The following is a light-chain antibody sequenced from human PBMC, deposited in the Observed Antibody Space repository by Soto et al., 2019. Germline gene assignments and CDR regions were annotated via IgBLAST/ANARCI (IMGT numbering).Light chain of an antibody. J-gene: IGLJ1*01. V-gene: IGLV1-40*01. CDR3: QSFDSSLTGYA. CDR1: SSNIGAGYE. Sequence: QSVLTQPPSVSGAPGQRVTISCTGSSSNIGAGYEVHWYQQLPGAAPKLLIFNSNNRPSGVPARFSASKSGTSASLAITGLQSDDEADYYCQSFDSSLTGYAFGTGTKVTVL. CDR2: NSN.